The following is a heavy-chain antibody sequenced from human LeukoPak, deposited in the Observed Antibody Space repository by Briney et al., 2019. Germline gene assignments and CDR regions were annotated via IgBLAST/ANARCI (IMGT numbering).Heavy chain of an antibody. J-gene: IGHJ4*02. Sequence: PGGSLRLSCAASGFTFSSYGMHWVRQAPGKGLEWVAVIWYDGSNKYYADSVKGRFTISRDNAKNSLYLQMNSLRAEDTAVYYCASEPDYYDSSGYLDYWGQGTLVTVSS. CDR1: GFTFSSYG. V-gene: IGHV3-33*01. CDR3: ASEPDYYDSSGYLDY. D-gene: IGHD3-22*01. CDR2: IWYDGSNK.